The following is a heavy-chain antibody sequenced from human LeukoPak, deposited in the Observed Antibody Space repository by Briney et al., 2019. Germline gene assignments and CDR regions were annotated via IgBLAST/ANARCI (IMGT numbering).Heavy chain of an antibody. Sequence: PSETLSLTCTVSGGSISSYYWSWIRQPPGKGLEWIGYIYYSGSTNYNPSLKSRVTISVDTSKNQFSLKLSSVTAADTAVYYCARLTCHNYVVDYWGQGTLVTVSS. V-gene: IGHV4-59*08. J-gene: IGHJ4*02. CDR2: IYYSGST. CDR3: ARLTCHNYVVDY. D-gene: IGHD3-10*02. CDR1: GGSISSYY.